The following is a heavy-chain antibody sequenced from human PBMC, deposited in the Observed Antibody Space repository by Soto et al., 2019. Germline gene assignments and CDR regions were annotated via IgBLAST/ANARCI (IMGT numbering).Heavy chain of an antibody. D-gene: IGHD2-15*01. CDR1: GYTFHNYG. CDR2: ISAYNDNT. CDR3: TRENIENSDGLYDAFDI. Sequence: ASVKVSCKASGYTFHNYGVNWVRQAPGHGLEWRGRISAYNDNTHYAQNFEGRVTMTTDTSTITAYMEMRSLRSYDTAVCYCTRENIENSDGLYDAFDIWGQGTTVTVSS. V-gene: IGHV1-18*04. J-gene: IGHJ3*02.